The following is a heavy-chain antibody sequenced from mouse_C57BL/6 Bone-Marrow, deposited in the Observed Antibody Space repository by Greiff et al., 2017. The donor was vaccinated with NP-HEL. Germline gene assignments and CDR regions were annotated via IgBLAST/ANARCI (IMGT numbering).Heavy chain of an antibody. CDR2: IYYSGTI. V-gene: IGHV3-5*01. J-gene: IGHJ3*01. D-gene: IGHD1-1*01. CDR3: AQGTTVVPFAY. Sequence: EVKLQESGPGLVKPSQTVFLTCTVTGISITTGNYRWSWIRQFPGNKLEWIGYIYYSGTITYNPSLTSRTTITRDTPKNQFFLEMNSLTAEETATYYCAQGTTVVPFAYWGQGTLVTVSA. CDR1: GISITTGNYR.